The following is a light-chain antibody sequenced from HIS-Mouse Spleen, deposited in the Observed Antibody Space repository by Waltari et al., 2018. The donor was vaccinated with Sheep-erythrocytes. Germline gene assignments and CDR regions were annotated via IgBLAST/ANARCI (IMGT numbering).Light chain of an antibody. CDR3: QAWDSSTAWNVV. Sequence: SYELTQPPSVSVSPGPTASITCSGDKLGAKYACWYQQKPGQSPVLVIYQDSKRPSGIPERFSGSNSGNTATLTISGTQAMDEADYYCQAWDSSTAWNVVFGGGTKLTVL. CDR2: QDS. J-gene: IGLJ2*01. V-gene: IGLV3-1*01. CDR1: KLGAKY.